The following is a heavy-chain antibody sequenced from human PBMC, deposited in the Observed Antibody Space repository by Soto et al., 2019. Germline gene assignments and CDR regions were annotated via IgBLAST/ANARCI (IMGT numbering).Heavy chain of an antibody. J-gene: IGHJ6*02. Sequence: GEPLKVPCRGSGYSFTSYWIGRVRQMHGKGLEWMGIIYPGDSDTRYSPSFQGQVTMTRDTSISTAYMELSRLRSDDTAVYYCARAGSLVVVRGVISSPYYYYYGMDVWGQGTTVTVSS. CDR2: IYPGDSDT. D-gene: IGHD3-10*01. CDR1: GYSFTSYW. V-gene: IGHV5-51*01. CDR3: ARAGSLVVVRGVISSPYYYYYGMDV.